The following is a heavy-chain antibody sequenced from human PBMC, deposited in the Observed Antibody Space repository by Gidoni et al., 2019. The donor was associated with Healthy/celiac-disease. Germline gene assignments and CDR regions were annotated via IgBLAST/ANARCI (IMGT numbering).Heavy chain of an antibody. CDR3: ARSLMVQEAFDY. CDR1: GGSFSGYY. CDR2: INHSGST. J-gene: IGHJ4*02. Sequence: VQLQQWGAGLLKPSETLSLTCAVYGGSFSGYYWSWIRQPPGKGLEWIGEINHSGSTNYNPSLKSRVTISVDTSKNQFSLKLSSVTAADTAVYYCARSLMVQEAFDYWGQGTLVTVSS. D-gene: IGHD3-10*01. V-gene: IGHV4-34*01.